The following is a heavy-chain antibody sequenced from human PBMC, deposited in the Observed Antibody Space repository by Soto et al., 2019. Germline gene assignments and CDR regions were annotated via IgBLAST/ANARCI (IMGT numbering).Heavy chain of an antibody. Sequence: QVQLQESGPGLVKPSQTLSLTCTVSGDSINSVGYYWSWIRQHPGKGLEWIGHIHYSGSTYYNPSLKSRVTISVDTSENQFSLRLTSVTAADTAVYYCARVRGYDSNCFDAWGQGTLVTVSS. V-gene: IGHV4-31*03. CDR2: IHYSGST. CDR1: GDSINSVGYY. CDR3: ARVRGYDSNCFDA. D-gene: IGHD3-22*01. J-gene: IGHJ5*02.